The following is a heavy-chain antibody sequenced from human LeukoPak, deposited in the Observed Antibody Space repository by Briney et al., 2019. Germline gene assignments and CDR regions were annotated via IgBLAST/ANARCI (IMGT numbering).Heavy chain of an antibody. CDR3: AKDEGRFDS. Sequence: ASVKVSCKGSGHPLTKSGIAWVRQAPGQGLEWMGWISTFTGDTNYAQKFQTRVTMTTDTSTTTVYMELKSLTSDDSAAYYCAKDEGRFDSWGQGTLVTVSS. CDR1: GHPLTKSG. J-gene: IGHJ5*01. V-gene: IGHV1-18*01. CDR2: ISTFTGDT.